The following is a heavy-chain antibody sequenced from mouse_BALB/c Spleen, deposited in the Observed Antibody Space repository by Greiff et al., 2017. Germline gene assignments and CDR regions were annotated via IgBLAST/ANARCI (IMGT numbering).Heavy chain of an antibody. V-gene: IGHV1-87*01. CDR3: ARSAMGAMDY. CDR1: GYTFTSYW. J-gene: IGHJ4*01. Sequence: VQLQQSGAELARPGASVKLSCKASGYTFTSYWMQWVKQRPGQGLEWIGAIYPGDGDTRYTQKFKGKATLTADKSSSTAYMQPSSLASEDSAVYYCARSAMGAMDYWGQGTSVTVSS. D-gene: IGHD2-3*01. CDR2: IYPGDGDT.